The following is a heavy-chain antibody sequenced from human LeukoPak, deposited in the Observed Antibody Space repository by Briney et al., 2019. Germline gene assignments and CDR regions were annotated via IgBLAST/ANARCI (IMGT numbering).Heavy chain of an antibody. V-gene: IGHV4-59*01. J-gene: IGHJ6*02. CDR2: IYYSGST. CDR1: GGSISSYY. CDR3: ARVWTMTTVTNRYYYYGMDV. D-gene: IGHD4-17*01. Sequence: SETLSLTCTVSGGSISSYYWSWIRQPPGKGLEWIGYIYYSGSTNYNPSLKSRVTISVDTSKNQFSLKLSSVTAADTAVYYCARVWTMTTVTNRYYYYGMDVWGQGTTVTVSS.